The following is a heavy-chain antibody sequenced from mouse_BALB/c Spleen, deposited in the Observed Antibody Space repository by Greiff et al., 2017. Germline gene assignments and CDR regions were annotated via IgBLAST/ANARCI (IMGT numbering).Heavy chain of an antibody. J-gene: IGHJ4*01. CDR3: ARGGNYRYDDAMDY. CDR2: IYAGTGGT. Sequence: VQLLQSGAELVQPGASVKLSCTTSGFTFSSCYISWLQQNPGQSLEWSAWIYAGTGGTRYNQKFTGKAQLTVDTSSSTAYMQFSSLTTEDSAIYYCARGGNYRYDDAMDYWGQGTTFTVSS. D-gene: IGHD2-14*01. CDR1: GFTFSSCY. V-gene: IGHV1-66*01.